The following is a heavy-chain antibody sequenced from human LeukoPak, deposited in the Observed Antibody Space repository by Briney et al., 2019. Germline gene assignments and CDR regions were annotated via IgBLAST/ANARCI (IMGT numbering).Heavy chain of an antibody. J-gene: IGHJ4*02. CDR1: GFTFSSYA. D-gene: IGHD4-17*01. CDR3: ARENYGDYVDY. Sequence: AGGSLRLSCAASGFTFSSYAMHWVRQAPGKGLEYVSAISSNGGSTYYANSVKGRFSISRDNSKNTLYLQMGSLRAEDMAVYYCARENYGDYVDYWGQGTLVTVSS. CDR2: ISSNGGST. V-gene: IGHV3-64*01.